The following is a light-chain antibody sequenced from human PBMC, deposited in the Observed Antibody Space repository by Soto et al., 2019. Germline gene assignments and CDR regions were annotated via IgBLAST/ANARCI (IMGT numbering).Light chain of an antibody. V-gene: IGLV2-14*01. J-gene: IGLJ2*01. CDR2: EVN. CDR1: SSDIGAYNF. Sequence: QSALTQPASVSGSPGQSINISCTGTSSDIGAYNFVSWYQQHPGKAPKLMLYEVNIRPSGVSNRFSGSKSGNTASLTISGLHAEDEADYYCTSWTTSTTMIFGGGTKVTVL. CDR3: TSWTTSTTMI.